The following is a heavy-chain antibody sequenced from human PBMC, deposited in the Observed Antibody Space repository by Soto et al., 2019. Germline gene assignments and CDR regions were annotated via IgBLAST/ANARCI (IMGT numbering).Heavy chain of an antibody. Sequence: TGGSLRLCCAASGLTFNRYWMHWVRHAPGKGLVWVSHINTDGSNTNYADSVKGRFTISRDNAKSTLFLQMNSLRDEDTAVYYCAREFCSGGNCYTYYFDPWGQGIPVTVSS. CDR2: INTDGSNT. J-gene: IGHJ5*02. V-gene: IGHV3-74*01. CDR1: GLTFNRYW. D-gene: IGHD2-15*01. CDR3: AREFCSGGNCYTYYFDP.